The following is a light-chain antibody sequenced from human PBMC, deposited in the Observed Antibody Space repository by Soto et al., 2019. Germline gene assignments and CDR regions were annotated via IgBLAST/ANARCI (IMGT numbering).Light chain of an antibody. J-gene: IGLJ2*01. CDR2: DVS. V-gene: IGLV2-11*01. CDR3: SSYAGSYVV. CDR1: SSDVGGYNY. Sequence: QSVLTQPRSVSGFPGQSVTISCTGTSSDVGGYNYVSWYQQHPGKAPKVMIYDVSKRPSGVPDRFSGSKSGNTASLTISGLQAEDEADYYCSSYAGSYVVFGGGTKVTVL.